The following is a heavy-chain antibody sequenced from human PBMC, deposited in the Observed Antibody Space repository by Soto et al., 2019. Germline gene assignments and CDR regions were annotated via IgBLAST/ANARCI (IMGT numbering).Heavy chain of an antibody. V-gene: IGHV4-59*08. CDR2: IYYTGST. D-gene: IGHD6-19*01. Sequence: HVQLQESGPGLVKPSETLSLICTVSGDSISIYYWSWIRQPPGKGLEWIGFIYYTGSTNYNPSLKSRVTISVDTSKNQLSLKLSSVTAADTAVYYCARRAGAVPGRIDFWGQGTLVTVSS. J-gene: IGHJ4*02. CDR1: GDSISIYY. CDR3: ARRAGAVPGRIDF.